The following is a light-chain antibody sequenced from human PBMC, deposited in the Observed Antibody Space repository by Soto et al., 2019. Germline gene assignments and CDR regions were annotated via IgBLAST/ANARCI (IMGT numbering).Light chain of an antibody. J-gene: IGKJ1*01. Sequence: DFEMTQSPSSLSASVGDRVIITCRASQSVSSNLSWYQQKPGKAPNLLIYAASTLQSGVPSRFSGRGSGTDFTLTISSLHPEDFATYYCQQSYRPPLTFGPGTRVDLK. CDR3: QQSYRPPLT. CDR2: AAS. V-gene: IGKV1-39*01. CDR1: QSVSSN.